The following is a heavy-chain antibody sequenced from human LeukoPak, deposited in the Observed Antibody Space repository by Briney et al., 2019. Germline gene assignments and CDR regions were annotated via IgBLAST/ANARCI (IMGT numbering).Heavy chain of an antibody. J-gene: IGHJ4*02. Sequence: SGPALVKPTQTLTLTCKFSGFSLSTSGVCVSWIRQPPGKALEWLARIDWDDDKYYSTSLKTRLTISKDTSKNQVVLTMTNMDPEDTATYYCARTTSSTSFNFDYWGQGTLVTVSS. V-gene: IGHV2-70*11. CDR3: ARTTSSTSFNFDY. CDR1: GFSLSTSGVC. D-gene: IGHD2-2*01. CDR2: IDWDDDK.